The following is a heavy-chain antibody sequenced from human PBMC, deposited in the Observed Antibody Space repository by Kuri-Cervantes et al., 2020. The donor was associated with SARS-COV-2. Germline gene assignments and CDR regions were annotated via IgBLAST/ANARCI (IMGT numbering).Heavy chain of an antibody. Sequence: SETLSLTCTVSGSPISSYYWSWFRQPPGKGLEWIGYISYSGNTNYNPSLKSRVTISVDTSKNQFSLRLSSVTAADTAVYYCARDTGTYCSDIICYGYYYYYGMDVWCQGTTVAVSS. D-gene: IGHD2-15*01. V-gene: IGHV4-59*01. CDR3: ARDTGTYCSDIICYGYYYYYGMDV. J-gene: IGHJ6*02. CDR2: ISYSGNT. CDR1: GSPISSYY.